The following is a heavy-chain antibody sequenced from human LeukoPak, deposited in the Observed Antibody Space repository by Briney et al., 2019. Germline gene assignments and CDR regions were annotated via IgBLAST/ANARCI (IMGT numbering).Heavy chain of an antibody. CDR3: ARHENIFSTFDM. CDR2: IDPSDSYT. Sequence: GESLKISCKGSGYSFTSYWITWVRQMPGKGLEWMGRIDPSDSYTNYSPSFQGHITSSADKSISTAYLQWSSLKASDTAIYYCARHENIFSTFDMWGQGTMVTVSS. J-gene: IGHJ3*02. CDR1: GYSFTSYW. D-gene: IGHD3-9*01. V-gene: IGHV5-10-1*01.